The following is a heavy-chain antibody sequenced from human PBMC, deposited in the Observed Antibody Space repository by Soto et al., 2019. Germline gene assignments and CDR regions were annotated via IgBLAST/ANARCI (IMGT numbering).Heavy chain of an antibody. CDR2: ISYDGSNK. V-gene: IGHV3-30-3*01. Sequence: GGSLRLSCVASGFSFGSYAMHWVRQAPGKGLEWVAVISYDGSNKYYADSVKGRFTISRDNSKNTLYLQMNSLRAEDTAVYYCARDLIVKQQLDYEFDPWGQGTLVTVSS. CDR1: GFSFGSYA. CDR3: ARDLIVKQQLDYEFDP. J-gene: IGHJ5*02. D-gene: IGHD6-13*01.